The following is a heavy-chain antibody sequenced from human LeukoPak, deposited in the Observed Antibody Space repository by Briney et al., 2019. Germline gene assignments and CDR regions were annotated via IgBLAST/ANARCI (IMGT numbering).Heavy chain of an antibody. V-gene: IGHV4-59*01. D-gene: IGHD3-3*01. CDR2: IHYSGST. J-gene: IGHJ4*02. Sequence: SETLSLTCTVSGGSISSYYWSWIRQPPGKGLEWIGYIHYSGSTDYNPSLKSRVTISVDTSKNQFSLKLSSVTAADTAVYYCARFDYDFWSGYSPGYYFDYWGQGTLVTVSS. CDR3: ARFDYDFWSGYSPGYYFDY. CDR1: GGSISSYY.